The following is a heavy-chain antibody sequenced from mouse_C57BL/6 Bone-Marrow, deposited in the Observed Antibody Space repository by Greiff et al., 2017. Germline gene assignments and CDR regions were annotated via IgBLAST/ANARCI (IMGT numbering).Heavy chain of an antibody. D-gene: IGHD2-13*01. Sequence: QVQLQQSGAELVKPGASVKISCTASGYAFSSYWMTWVKQRPGKGLEWIGQICAGGGDTNYNDKFKGKGTLTADKTSSTAYLQLSSLTSEDSAVYYCATLGEGVDYWGKGTTLTVSS. CDR1: GYAFSSYW. J-gene: IGHJ2*01. CDR2: ICAGGGDT. V-gene: IGHV1-80*01. CDR3: ATLGEGVDY.